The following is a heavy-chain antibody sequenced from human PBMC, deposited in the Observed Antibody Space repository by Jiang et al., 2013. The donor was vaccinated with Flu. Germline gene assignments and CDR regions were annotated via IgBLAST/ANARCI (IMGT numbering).Heavy chain of an antibody. D-gene: IGHD3-22*01. CDR1: GYTFSTYA. CDR2: INAGNGST. CDR3: ARGEYYDSSGYYYSSFDY. Sequence: GAEVKKPGASVKVSCKASGYTFSTYAIHWVRQAPGQRLEWMGWINAGNGSTKYSQNFQGTVTITRDTSASTAYMELSSLRSEDTAVYYCARGEYYDSSGYYYSSFDYWGQGTLVTVSS. V-gene: IGHV1-3*01. J-gene: IGHJ4*02.